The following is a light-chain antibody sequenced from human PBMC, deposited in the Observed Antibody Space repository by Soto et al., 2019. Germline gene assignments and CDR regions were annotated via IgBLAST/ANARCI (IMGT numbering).Light chain of an antibody. CDR3: HQYNSDLYT. V-gene: IGKV1-5*03. CDR2: RAS. CDR1: QSISSW. J-gene: IGKJ2*01. Sequence: DIQMTQSLPTLSASVGDRVTITCRASQSISSWLAWYQQKAGKAPKLLISRASTLESGVPSRFSGSGSGTEFTLTISSLQPDDFATYYCHQYNSDLYTFGQGTKLEIK.